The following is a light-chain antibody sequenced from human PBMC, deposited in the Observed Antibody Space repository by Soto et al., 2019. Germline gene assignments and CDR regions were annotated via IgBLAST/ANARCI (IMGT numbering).Light chain of an antibody. CDR1: SRDVGGYNY. CDR3: CSYAGIYTSI. V-gene: IGLV2-11*01. Sequence: QSALTQPRSVSGSPGQSVTISCSGTSRDVGGYNYVSWYQQHPGKAPKLMIHDVSKRPSGVPDRFSGYKSGNTASLTISGLQAEDEADYYCCSYAGIYTSIFGPGTKLTVL. CDR2: DVS. J-gene: IGLJ1*01.